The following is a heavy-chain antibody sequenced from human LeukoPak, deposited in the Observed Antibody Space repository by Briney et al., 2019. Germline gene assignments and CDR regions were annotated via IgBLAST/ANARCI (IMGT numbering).Heavy chain of an antibody. J-gene: IGHJ3*02. CDR2: IYYSGST. D-gene: IGHD1-1*01. CDR1: GGSISSYY. CDR3: ARLQPNSGEWAFDI. Sequence: SETLSLTCTVSGGSISSYYWSWLRQPPGKGLEWIGHIYYSGSTNYNPSLKSRVTISVDTSKNQFSLKLSSVTAADTAVYYCARLQPNSGEWAFDIWGQGTMVTVSS. V-gene: IGHV4-59*01.